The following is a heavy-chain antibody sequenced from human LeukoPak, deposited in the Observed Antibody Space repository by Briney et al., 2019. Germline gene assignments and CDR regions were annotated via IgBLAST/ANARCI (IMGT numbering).Heavy chain of an antibody. D-gene: IGHD3-10*01. CDR3: AKLAKYFYGSETYYFFEH. CDR1: GFTFSIYA. CDR2: IGGSADSA. Sequence: PAGSLRLSCAASGFTFSIYAMNWVRQAPGKGLEWVSVIGGSADSADYADSVKGRFTISRDDSKNSLYLQMNSLRAEDTAVYYCAKLAKYFYGSETYYFFEHWGQGTPVTASS. J-gene: IGHJ4*02. V-gene: IGHV3-23*01.